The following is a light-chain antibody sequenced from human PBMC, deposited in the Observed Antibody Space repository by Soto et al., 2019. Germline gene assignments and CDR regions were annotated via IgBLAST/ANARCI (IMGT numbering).Light chain of an antibody. J-gene: IGLJ1*01. CDR2: EVT. CDR1: SSDVGAYNY. V-gene: IGLV2-14*01. CDR3: SSYTSSDTLA. Sequence: QSALTQPASVSGSPGQSITISCTGTSSDVGAYNYVSWYQQPPGEAPKLMIYEVTDRPSGVSNRFSGSKSGNTASLTISGLQAEDEADYYCSSYTSSDTLAFGTGTKLTVL.